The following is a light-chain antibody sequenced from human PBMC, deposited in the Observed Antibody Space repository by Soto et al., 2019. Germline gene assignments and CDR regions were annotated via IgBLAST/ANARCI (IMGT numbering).Light chain of an antibody. V-gene: IGKV3-15*01. Sequence: EIVMTQSPATLSVSPGERATLSCRASQSVSSNLAWYQQKPGQPPRLLIFGASTRATGIPARFSGSGSGTEFTLTISSLQSEDFAVYYCQQYDNWPPLTFGGGTKVAIK. CDR3: QQYDNWPPLT. CDR1: QSVSSN. CDR2: GAS. J-gene: IGKJ4*01.